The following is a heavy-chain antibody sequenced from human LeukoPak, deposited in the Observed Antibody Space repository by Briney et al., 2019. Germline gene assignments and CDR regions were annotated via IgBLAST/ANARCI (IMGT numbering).Heavy chain of an antibody. D-gene: IGHD3-10*01. CDR1: GYTFTSYA. V-gene: IGHV1-3*03. Sequence: GASVKVSCKASGYTFTSYAMHWVRQAPGQRLEWMGWINAGNGNTKYSQEFQGRVTITRDTSASTAYMELSSLRSEDTAVYYCARDPYYGSGSYGYGMDVWGKGTTVTISS. CDR2: INAGNGNT. CDR3: ARDPYYGSGSYGYGMDV. J-gene: IGHJ6*04.